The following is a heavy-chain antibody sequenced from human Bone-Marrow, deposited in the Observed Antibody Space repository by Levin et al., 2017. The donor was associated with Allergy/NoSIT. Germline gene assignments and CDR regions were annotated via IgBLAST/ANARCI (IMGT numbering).Heavy chain of an antibody. Sequence: SETLSLTCTVSGASISSGGYYWSWSRQHPGKGLEWIGFIYYSGSTYYNASLENRLTISLDTSKNQFFLRLTSVTPADTAMYYCARDGHDYGDYRGFDVWGQGTMVTVSS. D-gene: IGHD4-17*01. V-gene: IGHV4-31*03. CDR3: ARDGHDYGDYRGFDV. J-gene: IGHJ3*01. CDR2: IYYSGST. CDR1: GASISSGGYY.